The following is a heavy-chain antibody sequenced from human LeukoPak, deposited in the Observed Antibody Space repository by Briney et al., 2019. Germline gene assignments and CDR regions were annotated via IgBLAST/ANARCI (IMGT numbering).Heavy chain of an antibody. CDR1: GFTVSSNY. CDR2: IYSSGST. D-gene: IGHD3-10*01. Sequence: PGGSLRLSCAASGFTVSSNYMSWVRQAPGKGLEWVSVIYSSGSTHYADSVKGRFTISRDNSKNTLYLQMNSLRAEDTAVYYCAKDQQYNYGSGSYFADYWGQGTLVTVSS. V-gene: IGHV3-53*01. J-gene: IGHJ4*02. CDR3: AKDQQYNYGSGSYFADY.